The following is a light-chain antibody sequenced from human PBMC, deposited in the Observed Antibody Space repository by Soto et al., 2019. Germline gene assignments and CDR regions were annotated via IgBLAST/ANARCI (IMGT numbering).Light chain of an antibody. CDR3: SSYTSSSTRV. CDR1: SSTIGSNT. Sequence: QSVLTQPPSASGPPGQRVTISCSGSSSTIGSNTVDWYQQLPGTAPKLLIYSHDQRPLGVTDRFSGSKSGNTASLTISGLQAEDEADYYCSSYTSSSTRVFGGGTKLTV. J-gene: IGLJ3*02. V-gene: IGLV1-44*01. CDR2: SHD.